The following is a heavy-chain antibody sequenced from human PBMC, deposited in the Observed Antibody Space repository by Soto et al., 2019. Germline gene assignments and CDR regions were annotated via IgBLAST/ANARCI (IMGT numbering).Heavy chain of an antibody. V-gene: IGHV3-64*04. J-gene: IGHJ4*02. CDR2: ISSNGSAT. Sequence: GGSLRLSCSASGFTFSSYAMHWVRQAPGKGLEYVSAISSNGSATNYADSVKGRFTISRDNAKNTLYLQMNSLRAEDTAVFYCGRGGSDSPMAPGYWGQGTLVTVSS. D-gene: IGHD5-18*01. CDR3: GRGGSDSPMAPGY. CDR1: GFTFSSYA.